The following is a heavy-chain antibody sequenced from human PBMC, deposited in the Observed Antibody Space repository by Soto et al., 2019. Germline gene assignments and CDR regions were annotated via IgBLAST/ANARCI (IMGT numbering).Heavy chain of an antibody. Sequence: EVQLLESGGGLVQPGGSLRLSCAASGFTFSSYAMSWVRQAPGKGLEWVSSISGNGGSTNYADSVKGRFTISRDNSKNTLYTQTDSLGAEDTAIDDSAEDWGGYCTRSTCYGGGSFDYWGQGTLVTVSS. CDR3: AEDWGGYCTRSTCYGGGSFDY. D-gene: IGHD2-2*01. V-gene: IGHV3-23*01. CDR2: ISGNGGST. J-gene: IGHJ4*02. CDR1: GFTFSSYA.